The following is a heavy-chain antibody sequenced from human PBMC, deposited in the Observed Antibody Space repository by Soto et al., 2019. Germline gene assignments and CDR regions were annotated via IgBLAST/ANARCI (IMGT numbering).Heavy chain of an antibody. Sequence: SETLSHTCGVSGGSISPYFWTWVRQAPGKGLEWIGYISYSGSTNYNPPLKIRLTNLLSTSKKQFSLKLSSVTAADTAVYYCARGTRATQYYNYFYGVDVWGQGTTVTVSS. CDR1: GGSISPYF. CDR3: ARGTRATQYYNYFYGVDV. V-gene: IGHV4-59*01. CDR2: ISYSGST. J-gene: IGHJ6*02.